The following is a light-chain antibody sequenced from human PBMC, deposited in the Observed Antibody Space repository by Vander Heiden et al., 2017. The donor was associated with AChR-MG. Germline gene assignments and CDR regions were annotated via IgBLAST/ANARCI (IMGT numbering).Light chain of an antibody. CDR2: DNN. J-gene: IGLJ2*01. V-gene: IGLV1-51*01. Sequence: SVLTHPPSVPAAPGQKVSSSCSGSSSNIGNNYVSWYQQFPGTAAKLLMYDNNKRPSGIPDRFSGSKSGTSATLGITGLQTGDEADYYCGTWDSSLSAVVFGGGTKLTVL. CDR1: SSNIGNNY. CDR3: GTWDSSLSAVV.